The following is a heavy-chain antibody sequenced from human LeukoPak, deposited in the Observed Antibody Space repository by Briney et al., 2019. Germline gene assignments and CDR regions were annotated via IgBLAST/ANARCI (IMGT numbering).Heavy chain of an antibody. D-gene: IGHD3-22*01. CDR2: IYSGGST. CDR3: AKLLYYYDSSQPY. J-gene: IGHJ4*02. CDR1: GFTVSSNY. V-gene: IGHV3-53*01. Sequence: GGSLRLSCAASGFTVSSNYMSWVRQAPGKGLEWVSIIYSGGSTYYADSVKGRFTISRDNSKNTLYLQMNSLRAEDTAVYYCAKLLYYYDSSQPYWGQGTLVTVSS.